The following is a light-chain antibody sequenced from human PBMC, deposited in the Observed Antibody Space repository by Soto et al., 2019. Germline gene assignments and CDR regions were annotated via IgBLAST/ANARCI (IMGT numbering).Light chain of an antibody. J-gene: IGLJ1*01. CDR3: SSYTSSRTL. V-gene: IGLV2-14*01. CDR2: EVS. Sequence: QSALTQPSSVSGSPGQSITISCTGTISDVGSYNYVSWYQQHPGKAPKLMIYEVSDRPSGISSRFSGSKSGNTASLTISGLQTEDEADYYCSSYTSSRTLFGTGTKVTVL. CDR1: ISDVGSYNY.